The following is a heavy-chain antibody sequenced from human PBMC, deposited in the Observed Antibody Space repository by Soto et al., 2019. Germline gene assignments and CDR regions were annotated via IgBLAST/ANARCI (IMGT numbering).Heavy chain of an antibody. V-gene: IGHV3-30*18. CDR2: ISYDGSNK. Sequence: QVQLVESGGGVVQPGRSLRLSCAASGFTFSSYGMHWVRQAPGKGLEWVAVISYDGSNKYYADSVKGRFTISRDNSKNTLYLQVNSLRAEDTAVYYCAKDYRWYWGQGTLVTVSS. D-gene: IGHD2-15*01. J-gene: IGHJ4*02. CDR1: GFTFSSYG. CDR3: AKDYRWY.